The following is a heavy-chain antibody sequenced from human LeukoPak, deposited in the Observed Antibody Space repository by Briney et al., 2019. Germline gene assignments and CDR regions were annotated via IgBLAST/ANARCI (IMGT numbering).Heavy chain of an antibody. CDR3: ARVDDYDILTGYYKAYFDY. CDR2: TSAYNGNT. CDR1: GYTFTSYG. Sequence: ASVKVSCKASGYTFTSYGISWVRPAPGQGLEWMAWTSAYNGNTNYAQKLQGRVTMTTDTSTSTAYMELRSLRSDDTAVYYCARVDDYDILTGYYKAYFDYWGQGTLVTVSS. D-gene: IGHD3-9*01. J-gene: IGHJ4*02. V-gene: IGHV1-18*01.